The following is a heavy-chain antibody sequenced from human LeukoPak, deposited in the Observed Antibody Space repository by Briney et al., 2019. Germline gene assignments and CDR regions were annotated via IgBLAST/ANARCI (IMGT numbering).Heavy chain of an antibody. CDR3: AKTHYYDSSGVPGDY. D-gene: IGHD3-22*01. Sequence: GGSLRLSCAASGFTFSSYGMHWVRQAPGKGLEWVAVISHDGSNPYYADSVKGRFTISRDNSKNTLYLQMSSLRAEDTAVYYCAKTHYYDSSGVPGDYWGQGALVTVSS. CDR2: ISHDGSNP. J-gene: IGHJ4*02. CDR1: GFTFSSYG. V-gene: IGHV3-30*18.